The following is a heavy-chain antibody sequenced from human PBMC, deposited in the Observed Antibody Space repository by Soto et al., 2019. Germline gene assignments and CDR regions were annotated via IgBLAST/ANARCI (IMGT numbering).Heavy chain of an antibody. V-gene: IGHV1-8*02. Sequence: ASVKVSCKASGYTFTNNDVCWVRQTPGQGLEWMGWMSPKTANTGYAQKFQGRVTMTRSTSISTAYRELSSLTSEDTAVYYCTGGPPKGGFSSGAQGPXVP. CDR2: MSPKTANT. CDR3: TGGPPKGGFSS. D-gene: IGHD3-16*01. J-gene: IGHJ5*01. CDR1: GYTFTNND.